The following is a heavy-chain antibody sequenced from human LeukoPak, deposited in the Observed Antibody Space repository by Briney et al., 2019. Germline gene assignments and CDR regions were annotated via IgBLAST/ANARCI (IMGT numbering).Heavy chain of an antibody. Sequence: GGSLRLSCAASGFTFSSYEMNWVRQAPGKGLEWVSYISSSGSTIYYADSVKGRFTISRDNAKNSLYLQMNSLRAEDTAVYYCARASYCGGDCYSDGDAFDIWGQGTMVTVSS. D-gene: IGHD2-21*02. V-gene: IGHV3-48*03. CDR3: ARASYCGGDCYSDGDAFDI. CDR1: GFTFSSYE. CDR2: ISSSGSTI. J-gene: IGHJ3*02.